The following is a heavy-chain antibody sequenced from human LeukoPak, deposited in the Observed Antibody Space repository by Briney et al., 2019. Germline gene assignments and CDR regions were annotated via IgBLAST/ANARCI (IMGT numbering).Heavy chain of an antibody. J-gene: IGHJ4*02. CDR2: INTDGSST. Sequence: GGSLRRYCAASGFTFSAYWMQWVRQAPGRGLVWVSRINTDGSSTTYADSVKGRFTISRDNAKNTLYLQMNSLRAEDTAVYFCARALGQPYFDYWGQGALVTVSS. V-gene: IGHV3-74*01. D-gene: IGHD7-27*01. CDR3: ARALGQPYFDY. CDR1: GFTFSAYW.